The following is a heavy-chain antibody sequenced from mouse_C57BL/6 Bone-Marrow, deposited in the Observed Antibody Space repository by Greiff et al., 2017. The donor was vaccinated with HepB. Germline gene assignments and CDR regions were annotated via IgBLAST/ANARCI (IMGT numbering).Heavy chain of an antibody. V-gene: IGHV5-4*01. CDR2: ISDGGSYT. Sequence: EVMLVESGGGLVKPGGSLKLSCAASGFTFSSYAMSWVRQTPEKRLEWVATISDGGSYTYYPDNVKGRFTISRDNAKNNLYLQMSHLKSEDTAMYYCAREGDGSDYWGQGTTLTVSS. J-gene: IGHJ2*01. CDR1: GFTFSSYA. D-gene: IGHD2-3*01. CDR3: AREGDGSDY.